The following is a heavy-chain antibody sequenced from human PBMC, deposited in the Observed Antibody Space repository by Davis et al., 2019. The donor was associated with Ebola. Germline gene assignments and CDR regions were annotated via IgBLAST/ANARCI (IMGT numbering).Heavy chain of an antibody. J-gene: IGHJ6*02. V-gene: IGHV3-48*02. CDR1: GFTFSSYA. CDR3: ARELSGDYYYYYYGMDV. Sequence: GESLKISCAASGFTFSSYAMSWVRQAPGKGLEWVSYISSSSSTIYYADSVKGRFTISRDNAKNSLYLQMNSLRDEDTAVYYCARELSGDYYYYYYGMDVWGQGTTVTVSS. D-gene: IGHD4-17*01. CDR2: ISSSSSTI.